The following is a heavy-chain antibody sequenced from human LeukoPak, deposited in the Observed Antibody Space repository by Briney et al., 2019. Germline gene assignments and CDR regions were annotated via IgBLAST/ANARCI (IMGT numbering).Heavy chain of an antibody. CDR3: IAHFPYFYGLDV. Sequence: PGVSLRLSCVSSGFTIGTAWMSWVRQDPGKGLEWLGHIKSEGEGATTDYAAPAKGRFAISRDDSKNMIYLQMSSLKIDDTAIYYCIAHFPYFYGLDVWGKGTTVTVSS. D-gene: IGHD3-3*02. V-gene: IGHV3-15*01. CDR1: GFTIGTAW. CDR2: IKSEGEGATT. J-gene: IGHJ6*04.